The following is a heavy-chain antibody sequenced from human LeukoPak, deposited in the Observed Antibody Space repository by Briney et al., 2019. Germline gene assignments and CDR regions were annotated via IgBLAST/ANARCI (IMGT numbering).Heavy chain of an antibody. CDR2: ITTGSRSYT. CDR1: GFTFSDYY. D-gene: IGHD1-26*01. Sequence: KTGGSLRLSCAASGFTFSDYYMSWIRQAPGKGLEWVSYITTGSRSYTNHADSVKGRFTISRDYAKNSLYLQMNSLRAEDTGVYYCARGREVLDYWGRGTLVTVSS. CDR3: ARGREVLDY. V-gene: IGHV3-11*06. J-gene: IGHJ4*02.